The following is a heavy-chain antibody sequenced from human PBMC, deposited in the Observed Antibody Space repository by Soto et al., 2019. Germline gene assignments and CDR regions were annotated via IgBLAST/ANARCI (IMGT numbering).Heavy chain of an antibody. V-gene: IGHV4-4*02. CDR3: ARVSGSYYYGMDV. J-gene: IGHJ6*02. Sequence: QVQLQESGPGLVKPSGTLSLTCSVSGGSISSSNWWSWVRQPPGKGPEWIGEIYHSGSTNYNPSLKSRVTISVDKSTNQFSLKLNSVTAADTAVYYCARVSGSYYYGMDVWGQGTTVTVSS. CDR1: GGSISSSNW. CDR2: IYHSGST.